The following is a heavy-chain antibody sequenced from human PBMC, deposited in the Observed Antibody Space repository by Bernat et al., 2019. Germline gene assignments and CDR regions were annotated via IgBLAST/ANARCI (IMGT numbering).Heavy chain of an antibody. V-gene: IGHV3-30*18. CDR1: GFTFSSYG. Sequence: QVQLVESGGGVVQPGRSLRLSCAASGFTFSSYGMHWVRQAPGKGLEWVAVISYDGSNKYYADSVKGRFTISRDNSKNTLYLQMNSLRAEDMAVYYCAKSTAAAQRGSFDYWGQGTLVTVSS. CDR2: ISYDGSNK. CDR3: AKSTAAAQRGSFDY. D-gene: IGHD6-13*01. J-gene: IGHJ4*02.